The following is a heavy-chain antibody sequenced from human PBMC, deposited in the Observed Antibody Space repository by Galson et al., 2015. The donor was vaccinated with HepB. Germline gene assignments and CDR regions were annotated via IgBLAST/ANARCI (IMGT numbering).Heavy chain of an antibody. V-gene: IGHV3-23*01. D-gene: IGHD2-2*01. CDR2: ISGSGGST. J-gene: IGHJ1*01. CDR1: GFTFSSYA. Sequence: SLRLSCAASGFTFSSYAMSWVRQAPGKGLEWVSAISGSGGSTYYADSVKGRLTISRDNSKNTLYLQMNSLRAEDTAVYYCAKAHCSSTSCYALREYFQHWGQGTLVTVSS. CDR3: AKAHCSSTSCYALREYFQH.